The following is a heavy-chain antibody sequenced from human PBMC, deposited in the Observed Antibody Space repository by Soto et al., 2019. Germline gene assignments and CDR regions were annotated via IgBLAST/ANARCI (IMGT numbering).Heavy chain of an antibody. CDR3: ARRRDASGSYFDS. CDR1: VFTFSSFA. Sequence: GSLRLSCAASVFTFSSFAMSWVRQAPGKGLEWVSGINDSGGSTYSADSVKGRFTISRDNSKNTLYLQMNSLRADDTAVYYCARRRDASGSYFDSWSQGTLVTVSS. J-gene: IGHJ4*02. D-gene: IGHD3-10*01. V-gene: IGHV3-23*01. CDR2: INDSGGST.